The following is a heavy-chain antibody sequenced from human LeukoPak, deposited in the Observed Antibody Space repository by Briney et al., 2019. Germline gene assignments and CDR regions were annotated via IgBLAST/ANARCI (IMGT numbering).Heavy chain of an antibody. Sequence: SETLSLTCTVSGGSISSYYWSWIRQHPGKGLEWIGYIYYSGSTNYNPSLKSRVTISVDTSKDQFSLKLSSVTAADTAVYYCARVRSAAGILDWFDPWGQGTLFTVSS. CDR1: GGSISSYY. D-gene: IGHD6-13*01. V-gene: IGHV4-59*01. CDR2: IYYSGST. J-gene: IGHJ5*02. CDR3: ARVRSAAGILDWFDP.